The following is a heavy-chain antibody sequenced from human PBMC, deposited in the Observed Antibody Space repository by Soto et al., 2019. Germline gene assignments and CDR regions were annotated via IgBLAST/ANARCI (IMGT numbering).Heavy chain of an antibody. CDR1: EMTFRNSS. CDR2: ISSGGSYI. Sequence: EVQLVESGGGLVKPGGSLRLTCAASEMTFRNSSMNWVRQAPGKGLEWVSSISSGGSYIYYADSGKGRFTISRDNAKNSLFLQMTSLRAEDTAVYYCATSGVATGFDFWGQGTLVTVSS. CDR3: ATSGVATGFDF. J-gene: IGHJ4*02. D-gene: IGHD5-12*01. V-gene: IGHV3-21*06.